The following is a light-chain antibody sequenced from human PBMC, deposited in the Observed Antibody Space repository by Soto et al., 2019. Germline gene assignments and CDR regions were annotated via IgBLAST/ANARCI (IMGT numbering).Light chain of an antibody. CDR1: TSYVGRYNY. V-gene: IGLV2-14*01. CDR2: DVS. CDR3: NSYTSSSTYV. J-gene: IGLJ1*01. Sequence: SVLTQPASVSGSPGQSITISCTGTTSYVGRYNYVSWYQQHPGKAPKLIIYDVSNRPSGVSNRFSGSKSGNTASLTISGLQAEDEADYYCNSYTSSSTYVFGTGTKVTVL.